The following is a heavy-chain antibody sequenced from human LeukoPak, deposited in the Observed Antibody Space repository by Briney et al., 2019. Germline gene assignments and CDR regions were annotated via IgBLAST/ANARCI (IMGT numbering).Heavy chain of an antibody. CDR2: MYQSGST. Sequence: SETLSLTCAVSGGSISSSNWWSWVRQPPGKGLEWIGDMYQSGSTSYNPSLKSRVTMSVDKSKNQFSLKLSSVTAADTAVYYCAGAVAAYYYYYGMDVWGQGTTVTVSS. D-gene: IGHD6-19*01. J-gene: IGHJ6*02. CDR3: AGAVAAYYYYYGMDV. V-gene: IGHV4-4*02. CDR1: GGSISSSNW.